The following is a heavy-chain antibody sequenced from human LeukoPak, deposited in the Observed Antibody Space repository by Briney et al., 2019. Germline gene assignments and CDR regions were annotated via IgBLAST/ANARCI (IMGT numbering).Heavy chain of an antibody. V-gene: IGHV3-23*01. D-gene: IGHD3-3*01. Sequence: GGSLRLSCAASGFTFSNFAMSWVRQAPGKGLEWVSGISSSGSSTYYADSVKGRFSISRDNSKNTLYLQMNSLRAEDTALYYCAKDPFFSVFGVVRGAFDIWGQGTMVTVSS. CDR1: GFTFSNFA. CDR2: ISSSGSST. CDR3: AKDPFFSVFGVVRGAFDI. J-gene: IGHJ3*02.